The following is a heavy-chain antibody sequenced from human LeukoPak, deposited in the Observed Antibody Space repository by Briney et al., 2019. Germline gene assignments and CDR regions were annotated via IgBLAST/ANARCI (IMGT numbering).Heavy chain of an antibody. CDR2: ISGDGGST. Sequence: PGGALGLSCAASGIPFDDYALHWVPQAPGKGLEWGSLISGDGGSTYYADSVKGRFTISRDNSKNSLYLQMNSLRTEDTALYYCAKTSTNYYDSSEFGYWGQGTLVTVSS. V-gene: IGHV3-43*02. CDR1: GIPFDDYA. J-gene: IGHJ4*02. CDR3: AKTSTNYYDSSEFGY. D-gene: IGHD3-22*01.